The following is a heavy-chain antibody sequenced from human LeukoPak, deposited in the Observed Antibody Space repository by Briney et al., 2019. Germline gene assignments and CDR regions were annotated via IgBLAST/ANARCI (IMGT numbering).Heavy chain of an antibody. V-gene: IGHV3-53*01. CDR1: GFTVSSNY. D-gene: IGHD1-1*01. CDR3: ARDIGGTSDY. J-gene: IGHJ4*02. Sequence: GGSLRLSCAASGFTVSSNYMSWVRQAPGKGLEWVSVIYSGGSTYYAESVKGRFTISRDNSKNTLYLQMNSLTAEDTAVYYCARDIGGTSDYWGQGTLVTVSS. CDR2: IYSGGST.